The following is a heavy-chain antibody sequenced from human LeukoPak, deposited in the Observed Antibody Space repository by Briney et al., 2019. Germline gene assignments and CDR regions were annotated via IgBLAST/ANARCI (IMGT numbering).Heavy chain of an antibody. Sequence: GGSLRLSCAASGFTFSTYWMHWVRQAPGKGLVWVSRISDDGSYTSNVDSVKGRFTISRDNVNNMLYLHMNSLRAEDTAVYYCASFGISWRSSYWGQGTLVTVSS. V-gene: IGHV3-74*01. CDR3: ASFGISWRSSY. J-gene: IGHJ4*02. CDR2: ISDDGSYT. D-gene: IGHD2-21*01. CDR1: GFTFSTYW.